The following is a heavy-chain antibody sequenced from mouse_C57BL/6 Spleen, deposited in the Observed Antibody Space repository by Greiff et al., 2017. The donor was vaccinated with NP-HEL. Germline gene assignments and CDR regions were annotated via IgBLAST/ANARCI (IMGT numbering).Heavy chain of an antibody. CDR3: TEGFYDGYRGYFDV. CDR1: GFTFSNYW. CDR2: IRLKSDNYAT. Sequence: EVMLVESGGGLVQPGGSMKLSCVASGFTFSNYWMNWVRQSPEKGLEWVAQIRLKSDNYATHYAESVKGRFTISRDDSKSSVYLQMNNLRAEDTGIYYRTEGFYDGYRGYFDVWGTGTTVTVSS. V-gene: IGHV6-3*01. J-gene: IGHJ1*03. D-gene: IGHD2-3*01.